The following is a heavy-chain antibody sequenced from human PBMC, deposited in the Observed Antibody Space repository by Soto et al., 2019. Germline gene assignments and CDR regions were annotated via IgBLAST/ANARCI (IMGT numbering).Heavy chain of an antibody. D-gene: IGHD6-13*01. V-gene: IGHV1-46*01. CDR3: ARSYTTSWYFFDY. CDR2: INPSGGRG. J-gene: IGHJ4*02. Sequence: QVQLVQSGAEVKKPGASVKVSCKASGYTFTTYFIHWVRQAPGQGLEWMGIINPSGGRGSYAQKFQGRVTMTSDTSTSTVYMELSSLRSEDTAVYFCARSYTTSWYFFDYWGQGTLVTVSS. CDR1: GYTFTTYF.